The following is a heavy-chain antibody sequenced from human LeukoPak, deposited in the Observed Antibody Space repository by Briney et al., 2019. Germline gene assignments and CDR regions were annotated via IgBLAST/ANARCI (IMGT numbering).Heavy chain of an antibody. V-gene: IGHV4-59*08. CDR1: GGSISSYY. D-gene: IGHD5-18*01. J-gene: IGHJ3*02. Sequence: PSETLSLTCTVSGGSISSYYWSWIRQPPGEGLEWFGYIYYSGSTNYNPSLKSRVTISVDTSKNQFSLKLSSVTAADTAVYYCARGPRFSRTKIQLWPPGAFDIWGQGTMVTVSS. CDR3: ARGPRFSRTKIQLWPPGAFDI. CDR2: IYYSGST.